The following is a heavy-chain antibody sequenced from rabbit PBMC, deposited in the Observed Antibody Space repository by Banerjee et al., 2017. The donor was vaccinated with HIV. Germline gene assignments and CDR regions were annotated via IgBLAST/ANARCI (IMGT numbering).Heavy chain of an antibody. V-gene: IGHV1S45*01. D-gene: IGHD6-1*01. Sequence: QEHLEESGGDLVKPEGSLTLTCTASGFSFSNGYVMCWVRQAPGKGLEWIACINTISGDTVYATWAKGRFTISKASWTTVTLQMTSLTAADTATYFCARDWGAYAGHGYATGWLDLRGPGTLVTVS. CDR2: INTISGDT. J-gene: IGHJ6*01. CDR3: ARDWGAYAGHGYATGWLDL. CDR1: GFSFSNGYV.